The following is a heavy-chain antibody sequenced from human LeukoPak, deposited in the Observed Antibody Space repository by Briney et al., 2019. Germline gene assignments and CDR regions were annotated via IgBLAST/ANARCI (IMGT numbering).Heavy chain of an antibody. CDR1: GFTFSNYA. D-gene: IGHD2-2*01. Sequence: GGSLRLSCAASGFTFSNYAMSWVRQAPGKSLEWVSTIGGSGGNTYYADSVKGRFTISRDNSKNTLFLQMNSLRAEDTAVYYCAKDQYCSSTSCYCYYGMDVWGQGTTVTVSS. V-gene: IGHV3-23*01. CDR2: IGGSGGNT. CDR3: AKDQYCSSTSCYCYYGMDV. J-gene: IGHJ6*02.